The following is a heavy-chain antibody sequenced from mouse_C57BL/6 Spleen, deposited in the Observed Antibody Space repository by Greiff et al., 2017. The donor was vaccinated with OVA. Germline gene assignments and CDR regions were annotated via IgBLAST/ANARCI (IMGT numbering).Heavy chain of an antibody. J-gene: IGHJ2*01. D-gene: IGHD1-1*02. CDR3: ARLWSPYYFDY. CDR1: GFTFSSYT. Sequence: EVQGVESGGGLVKPGGSLKLSCAASGFTFSSYTMSWVRQTPEKRLEWVATISGGGGNTYYPDSVKGRFTISRDNAKNTLYLQMSSLRSEDTALYYCARLWSPYYFDYWGQGTTLTVSS. V-gene: IGHV5-9*01. CDR2: ISGGGGNT.